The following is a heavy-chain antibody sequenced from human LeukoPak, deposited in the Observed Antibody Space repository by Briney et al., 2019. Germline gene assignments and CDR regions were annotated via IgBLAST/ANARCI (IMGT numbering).Heavy chain of an antibody. J-gene: IGHJ4*02. CDR3: ARVRYSSGWYLADY. CDR1: GVSISSSSYY. Sequence: PSETLSLTCTVSGVSISSSSYYWGWIRQPPGKGLEWIGSIYYSGSTYYNPSLKSRITISVDTSKNQFSLKLSSVIAADTAVYYCARVRYSSGWYLADYWGQGTLVTVSS. V-gene: IGHV4-39*07. D-gene: IGHD6-19*01. CDR2: IYYSGST.